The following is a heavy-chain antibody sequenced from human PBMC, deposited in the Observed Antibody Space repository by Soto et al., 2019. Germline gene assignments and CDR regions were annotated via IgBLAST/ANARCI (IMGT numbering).Heavy chain of an antibody. CDR1: GGSISSSSYY. CDR2: IYYSGST. CDR3: ARHVLSGGNSNWYFDL. Sequence: QLQLQESGPGLVKPSETLSLTCTVSGGSISSSSYYWGWIRQPPGKGLEWIGSIYYSGSTYYNPSLKSRVTISVDTSKNQFSLKLSSVTAADTAVYYCARHVLSGGNSNWYFDLWGRGTLVTVSS. V-gene: IGHV4-39*01. D-gene: IGHD2-21*02. J-gene: IGHJ2*01.